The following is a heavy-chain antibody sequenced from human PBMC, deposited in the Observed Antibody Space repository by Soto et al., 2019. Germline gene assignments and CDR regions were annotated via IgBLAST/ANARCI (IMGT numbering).Heavy chain of an antibody. D-gene: IGHD3-22*01. Sequence: SETLSLTCAVSGYSISSGYYWGWIRQPPGKGLEWIGSIYHSGSTYYNPSLKSRVTISVDTSKNQFSLKLSSVTAADTAVYYCARVPDYYDSSGYYYSPHWFDPWGQGTLVTVSS. V-gene: IGHV4-38-2*01. CDR2: IYHSGST. J-gene: IGHJ5*02. CDR3: ARVPDYYDSSGYYYSPHWFDP. CDR1: GYSISSGYY.